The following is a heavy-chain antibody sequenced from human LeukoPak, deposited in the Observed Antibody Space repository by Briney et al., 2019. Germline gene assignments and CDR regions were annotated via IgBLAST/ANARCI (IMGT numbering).Heavy chain of an antibody. CDR3: AKERSAVTTGLFDS. CDR1: GFTFSTYV. CDR2: ISTSGDNT. J-gene: IGHJ4*02. Sequence: PGGSLRLSCAASGFTFSTYVMSWVRQAPGKGLEWVSAISTSGDNTYYADSVKGRFTISRDNSKNTLYLQINSLRVEDTAIYYCAKERSAVTTGLFDSWGQGTLVTVSS. V-gene: IGHV3-23*01. D-gene: IGHD4-17*01.